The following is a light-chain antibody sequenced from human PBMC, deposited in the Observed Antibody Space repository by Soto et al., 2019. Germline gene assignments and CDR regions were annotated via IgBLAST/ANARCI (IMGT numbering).Light chain of an antibody. V-gene: IGLV2-14*01. CDR1: SNDVGAFEY. Sequence: QSALTQPASVSASPGQSISISCSGTSNDVGAFEYVSWYQQHPGKAPKLMIFEIFNRPSGVSYRFSGSKSGNTASLTISGLQAEDEADYYCSSYTSSRIVVFGGGTKLTVL. J-gene: IGLJ2*01. CDR2: EIF. CDR3: SSYTSSRIVV.